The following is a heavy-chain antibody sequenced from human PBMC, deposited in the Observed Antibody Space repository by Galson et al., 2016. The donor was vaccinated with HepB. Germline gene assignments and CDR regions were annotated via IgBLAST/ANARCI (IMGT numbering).Heavy chain of an antibody. CDR3: ARDLGSFHFDY. Sequence: SLRLSCAASGFTFSSYFMNWVRQAXGKGLXXISHMSNTGRTIYYADSVKGRFTISRDNAKNSLYLQMNSLRVEDTAVYYCARDLGSFHFDYWGQGTLVTVSS. J-gene: IGHJ4*02. V-gene: IGHV3-48*01. CDR2: MSNTGRTI. CDR1: GFTFSSYF. D-gene: IGHD1-26*01.